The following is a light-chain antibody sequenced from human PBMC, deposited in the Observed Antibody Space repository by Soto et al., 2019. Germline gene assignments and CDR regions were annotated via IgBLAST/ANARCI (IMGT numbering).Light chain of an antibody. J-gene: IGLJ1*01. V-gene: IGLV2-18*02. CDR3: SSYTSSSTYV. Sequence: QSVLTQPPSVSGSPGQSVTISCTGTSSDVGNYYRVSWYQQPPGTAPKVIIYEVSNRPSGVPDRFSGSKSVNTASLTISGLLAEDEADYYCSSYTSSSTYVFGTGTKVTVL. CDR2: EVS. CDR1: SSDVGNYYR.